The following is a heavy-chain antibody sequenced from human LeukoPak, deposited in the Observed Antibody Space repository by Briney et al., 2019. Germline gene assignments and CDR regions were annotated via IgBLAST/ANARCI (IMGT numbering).Heavy chain of an antibody. CDR2: ISSSSSYI. CDR1: GFTFSSYI. Sequence: SGGSLRLSCAASGFTFSSYIINWVRQAPGKGLEWVSSISSSSSYIYYADSVKGRFTISRDNAKNSLYLQMNSLRAEDTAVYYCARAVSSGWPKDYFDYWGQGTLVTVSS. D-gene: IGHD6-19*01. J-gene: IGHJ4*02. V-gene: IGHV3-21*01. CDR3: ARAVSSGWPKDYFDY.